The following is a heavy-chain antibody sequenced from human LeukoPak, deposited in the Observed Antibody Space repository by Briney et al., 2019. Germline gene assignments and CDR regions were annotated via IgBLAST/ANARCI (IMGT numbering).Heavy chain of an antibody. CDR2: ISVDNGNT. V-gene: IGHV1-18*01. CDR3: ARVEAAAGTGQYYYYHMDV. CDR1: GYTFTTYV. D-gene: IGHD6-13*01. Sequence: ASVKVSCKASGYTFTTYVISWVRQAPGQGPEWMGGISVDNGNTNYAQKVLGRVTMTTDTSTSTAYMELRSLRSDDTAVYYCARVEAAAGTGQYYYYHMDVWGKGTTVTVSS. J-gene: IGHJ6*03.